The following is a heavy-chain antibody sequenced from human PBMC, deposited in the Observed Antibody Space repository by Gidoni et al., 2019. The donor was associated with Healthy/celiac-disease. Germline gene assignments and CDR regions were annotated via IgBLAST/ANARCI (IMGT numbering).Heavy chain of an antibody. V-gene: IGHV3-30*18. CDR3: AKLSFFGIAVAGSLGY. D-gene: IGHD6-19*01. Sequence: QVQLVESGGGVVQPGRSLRLSCAASGFTFSSYGMHWVRQAPGKGLEWVAVISYDGSNKYYADSVKGRFTISRDNSKNTLYLQMNSLRAEDTAVYYCAKLSFFGIAVAGSLGYWGQGTLVTVSS. CDR2: ISYDGSNK. CDR1: GFTFSSYG. J-gene: IGHJ4*02.